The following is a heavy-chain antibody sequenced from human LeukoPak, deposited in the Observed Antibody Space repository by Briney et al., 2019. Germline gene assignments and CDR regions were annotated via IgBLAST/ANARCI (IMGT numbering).Heavy chain of an antibody. CDR1: GYSISSGYY. D-gene: IGHD6-19*01. V-gene: IGHV4-38-2*02. Sequence: PSETLSLTCTVSGYSISSGYYWGWIRQPPGKGLEWIGSIYHSGSTNYNPSLKSRVTISVDTSKNQFSLKLNSVTAADTAVYYCATLYSSGWYLKRTDYWGQGTLVTVSS. CDR3: ATLYSSGWYLKRTDY. J-gene: IGHJ4*02. CDR2: IYHSGST.